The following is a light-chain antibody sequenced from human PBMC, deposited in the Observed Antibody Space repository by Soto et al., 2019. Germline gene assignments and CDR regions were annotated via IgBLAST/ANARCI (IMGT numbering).Light chain of an antibody. CDR1: QSVSSNY. V-gene: IGKV3-20*01. CDR2: GAS. CDR3: QQYGSSPWT. Sequence: EIVLTKSPGTLSLSPGERATLSCRASQSVSSNYLAWYQQKPGQAPRPLIYGASSRATGIPDRFSGSGAGTEFTLTISRLESEDFAVYYCQQYGSSPWTFGQGTKVEIK. J-gene: IGKJ1*01.